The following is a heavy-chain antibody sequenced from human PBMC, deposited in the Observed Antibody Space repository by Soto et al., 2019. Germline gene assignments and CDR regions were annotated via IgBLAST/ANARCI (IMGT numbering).Heavy chain of an antibody. CDR3: ARVTVQDGYRTAKAYYFDY. J-gene: IGHJ4*02. CDR2: VYYSGST. Sequence: SETLSLTCTVASGSISSYYWSWLRQPPGKGLEWIGYVYYSGSTNYNPSLKSRVTISVDTSKNQFSLKLSSVTAADTAVYYCARVTVQDGYRTAKAYYFDYWGQGTLVTVSS. CDR1: SGSISSYY. V-gene: IGHV4-59*01. D-gene: IGHD5-12*01.